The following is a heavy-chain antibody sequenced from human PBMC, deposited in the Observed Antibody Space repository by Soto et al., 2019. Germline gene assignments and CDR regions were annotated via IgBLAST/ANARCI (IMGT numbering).Heavy chain of an antibody. CDR3: AKDLLPPPYYYYGMDV. J-gene: IGHJ6*02. D-gene: IGHD1-26*01. CDR1: GFTFSSYG. CDR2: MSYDGSNK. Sequence: PGGSLRLSCAASGFTFSSYGMHWVRQAPGKGLEWVAVMSYDGSNKYYADSVKGRFTISRDNSKNTLYLQMNSLRAEDTAVYYCAKDLLPPPYYYYGMDVWGQGTTVTVSS. V-gene: IGHV3-30*18.